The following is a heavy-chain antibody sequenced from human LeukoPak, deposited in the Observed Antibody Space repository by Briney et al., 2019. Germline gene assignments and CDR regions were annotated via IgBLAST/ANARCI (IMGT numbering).Heavy chain of an antibody. CDR3: ARSDSYTWFDP. D-gene: IGHD2-15*01. J-gene: IGHJ5*02. CDR1: ASTFTAYY. CDR2: INPDSGGT. V-gene: IGHV1-2*02. Sequence: SRQAASNVDASTFTAYYIHWMRQVPGHGLEWMGWINPDSGGTSYAQKFQGRVTMTRDTSISTVYVELSRLRSDDTAVYYCARSDSYTWFDPWGQGTLVTVSS.